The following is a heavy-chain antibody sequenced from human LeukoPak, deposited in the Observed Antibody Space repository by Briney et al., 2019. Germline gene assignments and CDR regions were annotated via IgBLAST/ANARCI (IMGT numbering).Heavy chain of an antibody. CDR1: GYTFTSYA. CDR3: ARAPYYYDSSGYYFDY. Sequence: GSVKVSCKASGYTFTSYAMNWVRQAPGQGLEWMGWINTNTGNPTYAQGFTGRFVFSLDTSVSTAYLQISSLKAEDTAVYYCARAPYYYDSSGYYFDYWGQGTLVTVSS. V-gene: IGHV7-4-1*02. D-gene: IGHD3-22*01. J-gene: IGHJ4*02. CDR2: INTNTGNP.